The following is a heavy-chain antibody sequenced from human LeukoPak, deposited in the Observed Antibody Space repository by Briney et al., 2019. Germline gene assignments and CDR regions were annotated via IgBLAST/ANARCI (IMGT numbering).Heavy chain of an antibody. CDR1: GGTFSSYA. D-gene: IGHD1-26*01. Sequence: SVKVSCKASGGTFSSYAIGWVRQAPGQGLEWMGGIIPIFGTANYAQKFQGRVTITADESTSTAYMELSSLRSEDTAVYYCASPSIVGARSAAFDIWGQGTMVTVSS. CDR3: ASPSIVGARSAAFDI. CDR2: IIPIFGTA. J-gene: IGHJ3*02. V-gene: IGHV1-69*01.